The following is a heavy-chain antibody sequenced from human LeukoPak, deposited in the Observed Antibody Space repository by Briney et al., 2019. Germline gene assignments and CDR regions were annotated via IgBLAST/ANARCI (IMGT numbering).Heavy chain of an antibody. Sequence: SETLSLACTVSGGSISSSGYYWGWIRQPPGKGLEWIGSSYYSGSTYYNPSLKSRVTISVDTSKSQFSLKLNSVTAADTAVYYCARRLTQYDCFDPWGQGILVTVSS. CDR2: SYYSGST. CDR1: GGSISSSGYY. J-gene: IGHJ5*02. D-gene: IGHD2-2*01. CDR3: ARRLTQYDCFDP. V-gene: IGHV4-39*01.